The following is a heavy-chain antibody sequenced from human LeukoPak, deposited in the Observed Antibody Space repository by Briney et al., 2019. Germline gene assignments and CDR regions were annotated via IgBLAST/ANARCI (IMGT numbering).Heavy chain of an antibody. CDR3: VRYSGDADY. CDR1: GFTFDNYA. D-gene: IGHD5-12*01. J-gene: IGHJ4*02. V-gene: IGHV3-49*03. CDR2: IRSKIYGGTT. Sequence: PGGSLRLSCTASGFTFDNYAMSWFRQAPGKGLEWAGFIRSKIYGGTTEYAASVKGRFTIPRDDSKSIAYLQMTSLKSEDTAVYYCVRYSGDADYWGQGTLVTVSS.